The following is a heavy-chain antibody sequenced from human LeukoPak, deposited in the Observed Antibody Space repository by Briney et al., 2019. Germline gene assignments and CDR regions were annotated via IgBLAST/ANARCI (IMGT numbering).Heavy chain of an antibody. CDR1: GFALGTYS. Sequence: GGSLRLSCAASGFALGTYSMNCVRQAPGKGLQWGSYISSSGYITYYADSVRGRFTISRDNANNSLYLQMNSLRDEDTAVYYCARGCWGSTTCHNWFDPWGQGTLVTVSS. CDR3: ARGCWGSTTCHNWFDP. J-gene: IGHJ5*02. D-gene: IGHD2-2*01. CDR2: ISSSGYIT. V-gene: IGHV3-48*02.